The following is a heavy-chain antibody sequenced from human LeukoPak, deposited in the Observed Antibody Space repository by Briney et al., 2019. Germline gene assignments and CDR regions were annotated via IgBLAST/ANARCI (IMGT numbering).Heavy chain of an antibody. D-gene: IGHD4-17*01. CDR3: ARDSRDYGLAN. CDR1: GGSISSGGYY. CDR2: IHYSGST. Sequence: PSETLSLTCTVSGGSISSGGYYWSWIRQHPGKGLEWIGYIHYSGSTYYNPSLKSRVTISVDTSKNQFSLKLSSVTAADTAVYYSARDSRDYGLANWGQGNLVTVSS. J-gene: IGHJ4*02. V-gene: IGHV4-31*03.